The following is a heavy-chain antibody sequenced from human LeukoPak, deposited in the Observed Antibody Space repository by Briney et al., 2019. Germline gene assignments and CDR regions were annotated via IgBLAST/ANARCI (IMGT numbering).Heavy chain of an antibody. Sequence: PSETLSLTCTVSGGSISSYYWSWIRQPPGKGLEWIGYIYHSGGTDYNPSLKSRVTISVDTSKNQFSLKLSSVTAADTAVYYCARAPSDYYDSSGYYYFDYWGQGTLVTVSS. CDR3: ARAPSDYYDSSGYYYFDY. D-gene: IGHD3-22*01. J-gene: IGHJ4*02. CDR2: IYHSGGT. CDR1: GGSISSYY. V-gene: IGHV4-59*12.